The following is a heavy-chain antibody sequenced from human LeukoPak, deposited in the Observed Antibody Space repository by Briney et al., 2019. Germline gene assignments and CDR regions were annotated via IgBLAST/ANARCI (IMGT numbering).Heavy chain of an antibody. CDR3: ARLSNYYVSGSNGWAFDM. V-gene: IGHV3-7*04. CDR2: IKQDGREK. J-gene: IGHJ3*02. Sequence: PGGSLRLSCAASGFTFSSYWMSWVRQAPGKGLEWVANIKQDGREKYYVDSVRGRFTISRDNAKNSLYLQMNSLRAEDTAVYSCARLSNYYVSGSNGWAFDMWGQGTMVTVSS. CDR1: GFTFSSYW. D-gene: IGHD3-10*01.